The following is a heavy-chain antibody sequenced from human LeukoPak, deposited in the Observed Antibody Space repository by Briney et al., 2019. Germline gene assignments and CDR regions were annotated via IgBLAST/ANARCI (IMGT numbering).Heavy chain of an antibody. J-gene: IGHJ6*02. D-gene: IGHD2/OR15-2a*01. CDR2: ISADGIDK. Sequence: GGSLRLSCAASGFPFSNYGMHWVRQAPGKGLEWVAVISADGIDKYYADSVKGRFTISRDNSKNTLYLQMSSLRAEDTAVYYCARDLRGPSDYFLGYVDVWGQGTTVTVSS. CDR3: ARDLRGPSDYFLGYVDV. CDR1: GFPFSNYG. V-gene: IGHV3-30*03.